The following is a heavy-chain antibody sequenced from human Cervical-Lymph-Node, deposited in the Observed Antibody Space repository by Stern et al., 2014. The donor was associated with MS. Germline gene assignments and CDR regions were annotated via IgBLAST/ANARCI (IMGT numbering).Heavy chain of an antibody. J-gene: IGHJ4*02. Sequence: QVQLVQSGGGVVQSGRSLRLSCATSGFTFGRHSMHWVRQAPGKGLEWVAIISYDGSSHHYADSVKGRFTISRSNSNNTLFLQMNSLRVEDTAIYYCASPAAARYFDYWGQGSQVTVSS. CDR2: ISYDGSSH. D-gene: IGHD6-25*01. CDR1: GFTFGRHS. CDR3: ASPAAARYFDY. V-gene: IGHV3-30-3*01.